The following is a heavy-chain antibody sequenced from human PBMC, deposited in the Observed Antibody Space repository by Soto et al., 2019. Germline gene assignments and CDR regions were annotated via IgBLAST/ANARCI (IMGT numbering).Heavy chain of an antibody. D-gene: IGHD1-26*01. CDR3: ARERRNSGPYNYYFDY. Sequence: QVPLQESGPGLVKPSQTLSLTCTVSGGSINSGDYYWSWIRQHPGKGLEWIGYIYYSGSTYYNPSLKSRVAISVDTSKNQFSLRLSSVTAADTAVYYCARERRNSGPYNYYFDYWGQGTLVTVSS. V-gene: IGHV4-31*03. CDR1: GGSINSGDYY. CDR2: IYYSGST. J-gene: IGHJ4*02.